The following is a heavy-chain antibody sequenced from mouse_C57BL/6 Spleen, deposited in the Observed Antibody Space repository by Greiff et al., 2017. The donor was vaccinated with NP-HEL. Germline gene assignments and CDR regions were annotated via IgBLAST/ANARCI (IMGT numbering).Heavy chain of an antibody. Sequence: EVKLMESGGGLVKPGGSLKLSCAASGFTFSSYAMSWVRQTPEKRLEWVATISDGGSYTYYPDNVKGRFTISRDNAKNNLYLQMSHLKSEDTAMYYCARDHDAWDFDVWGTGTTVTVSS. CDR3: ARDHDAWDFDV. CDR2: ISDGGSYT. J-gene: IGHJ1*03. V-gene: IGHV5-4*03. CDR1: GFTFSSYA. D-gene: IGHD2-4*01.